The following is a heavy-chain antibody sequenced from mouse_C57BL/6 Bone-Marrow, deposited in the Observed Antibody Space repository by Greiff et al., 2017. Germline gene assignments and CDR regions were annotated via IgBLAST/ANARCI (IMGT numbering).Heavy chain of an antibody. CDR3: TFYYYGSSYYYAMDY. V-gene: IGHV14-4*01. CDR2: IDPANGDT. CDR1: GFNIKDDY. D-gene: IGHD1-1*01. J-gene: IGHJ4*01. Sequence: DVQLQESGAELVRPGASVKLSCTASGFNIKDDYMHWVKQRPEQGLEWIGWIDPANGDTEYASKFKGKATITADTSSNTAYLQLSSLTSEDTAVYYCTFYYYGSSYYYAMDYWGQGTSVTVSS.